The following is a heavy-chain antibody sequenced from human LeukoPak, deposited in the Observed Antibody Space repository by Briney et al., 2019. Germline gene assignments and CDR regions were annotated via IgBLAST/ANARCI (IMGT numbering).Heavy chain of an antibody. V-gene: IGHV4-4*07. D-gene: IGHD1-26*01. J-gene: IGHJ4*02. CDR1: GASISSYY. Sequence: PSETLSLTCTVSGASISSYYWSWIRQPAGKGLEWVGRIYASGNTNYNPSLKSRVTMSVDTSKNQFSLKLSSVTAADTAMYYCASYSGSYAYYGCWGRGTLVTVSS. CDR3: ASYSGSYAYYGC. CDR2: IYASGNT.